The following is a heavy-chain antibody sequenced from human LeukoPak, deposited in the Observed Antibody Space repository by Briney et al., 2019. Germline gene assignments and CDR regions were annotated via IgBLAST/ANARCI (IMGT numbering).Heavy chain of an antibody. D-gene: IGHD3-22*01. CDR3: ARGSPPRRNYDSRGYYSYYFDY. V-gene: IGHV1-46*01. CDR2: INPSGGST. CDR1: GYTFTSYY. Sequence: GASVKVSCKASGYTFTSYYMHWVRQAPGQGLEWMGIINPSGGSTSYAQKFQGRVTMTRDTSTSTVYMELSSLRSEDTAVYYCARGSPPRRNYDSRGYYSYYFDYWGQGTLVTVSS. J-gene: IGHJ4*02.